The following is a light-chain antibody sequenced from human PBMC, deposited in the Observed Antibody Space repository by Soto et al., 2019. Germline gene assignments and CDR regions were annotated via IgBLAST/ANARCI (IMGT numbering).Light chain of an antibody. CDR2: AAS. V-gene: IGKV1-39*01. CDR1: QSITTH. CDR3: QQSYSTPTPPT. Sequence: DIQMTQSPSSLSASVGDRVTMTCRASQSITTHVNWYQQKPGKAPKLLIYAASILQSGVPSRFSGSGYGTDFTLTISRLQPEDFATYFCQQSYSTPTPPTFGQGTKVEIK. J-gene: IGKJ2*01.